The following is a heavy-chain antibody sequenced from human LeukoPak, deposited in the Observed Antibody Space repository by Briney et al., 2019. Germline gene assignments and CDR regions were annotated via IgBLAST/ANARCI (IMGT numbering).Heavy chain of an antibody. CDR3: AASPSRYFQH. CDR1: GFTVSTNH. Sequence: PGGSLRLSCAASGFTVSTNHMNWVRQAPGRGLEWVSLLYGGGGTNYADSVKGRFTISRDNSKNMLYLQVNSLRAEDTAVYYCAASPSRYFQHWGQGTLLTVSS. J-gene: IGHJ1*01. CDR2: LYGGGGT. V-gene: IGHV3-66*01.